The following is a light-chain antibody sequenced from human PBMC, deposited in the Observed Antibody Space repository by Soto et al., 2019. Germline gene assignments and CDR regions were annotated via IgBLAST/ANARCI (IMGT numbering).Light chain of an antibody. V-gene: IGKV1-5*03. J-gene: IGKJ4*01. CDR3: QQYKTYSS. CDR1: QSISSW. CDR2: KAS. Sequence: DIQMTQSPSTLSASVGDKVTITCRASQSISSWLAWYQQKPGKAPNLLIYKASKLESGDPSRFSGTGVGTEFSLTISSLQPDDFATYYCQQYKTYSSFGGGTTVDIK.